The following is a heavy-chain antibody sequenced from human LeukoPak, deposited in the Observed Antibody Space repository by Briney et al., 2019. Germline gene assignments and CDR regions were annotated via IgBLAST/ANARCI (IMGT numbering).Heavy chain of an antibody. D-gene: IGHD5-24*01. J-gene: IGHJ3*02. CDR2: ISSSSGTI. V-gene: IGHV3-48*01. CDR1: GFTFSSYS. CDR3: AREMATTDAFDI. Sequence: PGGSLRLSCAASGFTFSSYSMNWVRQAPGKGLEWVSYISSSSGTIYYADSVKGRFTISRDNAKNSLYLQMNSLRAEDTAVYYCAREMATTDAFDIWGQGTMVTVSS.